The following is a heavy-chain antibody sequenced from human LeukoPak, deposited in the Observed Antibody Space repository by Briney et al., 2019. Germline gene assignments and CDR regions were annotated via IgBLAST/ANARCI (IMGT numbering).Heavy chain of an antibody. CDR1: GGTFSSYA. Sequence: RASVKVSCKASGGTFSSYAISWVRQAPGQGLEWMGGIIPIFGTANYAQKFQGRVTITADESTSTAYVELSSLRSEDTAVYYCARLAQGPIAVAGYYFDYWGQGTLVTVSS. D-gene: IGHD6-19*01. CDR2: IIPIFGTA. CDR3: ARLAQGPIAVAGYYFDY. J-gene: IGHJ4*02. V-gene: IGHV1-69*13.